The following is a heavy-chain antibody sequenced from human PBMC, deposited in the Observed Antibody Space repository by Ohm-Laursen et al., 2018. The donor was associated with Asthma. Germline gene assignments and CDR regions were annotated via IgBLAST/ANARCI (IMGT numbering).Heavy chain of an antibody. CDR3: AEDDYCSDGCCIPRDYYDGMDV. V-gene: IGHV3-30*18. CDR1: GFTFSSYG. D-gene: IGHD2-15*01. CDR2: ISYDGSNK. Sequence: SLRLSCAASGFTFSSYGMHWIRQAPGKGLEWVAVISYDGSNKYYADSVKGRFTISRDNAKNSLYLQMNSLRAEDTDLYYCAEDDYCSDGCCIPRDYYDGMDVWGQGTTVTVSS. J-gene: IGHJ6*02.